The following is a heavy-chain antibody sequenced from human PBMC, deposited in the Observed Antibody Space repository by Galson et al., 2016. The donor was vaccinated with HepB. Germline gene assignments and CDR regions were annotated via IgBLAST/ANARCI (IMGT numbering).Heavy chain of an antibody. J-gene: IGHJ4*02. D-gene: IGHD5-18*01. CDR2: IYSGGST. CDR3: ARDDRGYNYGYFYY. Sequence: SLRLSCAASGFTVSNNFMTWVRQGPGKGLEWVSLIYSGGSTHYADSVKGRFTISRDNSKNILYLQMNSLRAEDTAVYYCARDDRGYNYGYFYYWGQGTLVTVSS. CDR1: GFTVSNNF. V-gene: IGHV3-53*01.